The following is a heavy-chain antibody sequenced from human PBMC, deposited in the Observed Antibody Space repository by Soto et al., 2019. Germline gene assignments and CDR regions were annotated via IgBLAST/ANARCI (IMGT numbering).Heavy chain of an antibody. V-gene: IGHV4-61*01. J-gene: IGHJ5*02. D-gene: IGHD2-8*01. CDR1: GGSVVSGSYY. Sequence: PAETLSLTCTVSGGSVVSGSYYFICIRQPPWNGLEWIGYIFYTGNTYYNPSLKSRVTISLGTSKNQFSLKLNSVTAADTAVYYCARVTNSCSNGVCYAHKFDPWGQGTLVTVSS. CDR3: ARVTNSCSNGVCYAHKFDP. CDR2: IFYTGNT.